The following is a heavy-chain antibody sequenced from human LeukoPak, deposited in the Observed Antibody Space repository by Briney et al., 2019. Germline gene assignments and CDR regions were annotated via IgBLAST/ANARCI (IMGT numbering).Heavy chain of an antibody. Sequence: SETLSLTCTVSGGSISGYYWSWIRQPPGKGLEWIAYIHYRGSTDYNPSLKSRGTISVDTSKNQFSLKLNSVTAADTAVYYCARETAYSGWFDYWGQGSLVTVSS. V-gene: IGHV4-59*01. CDR3: ARETAYSGWFDY. J-gene: IGHJ4*02. CDR1: GGSISGYY. CDR2: IHYRGST. D-gene: IGHD6-19*01.